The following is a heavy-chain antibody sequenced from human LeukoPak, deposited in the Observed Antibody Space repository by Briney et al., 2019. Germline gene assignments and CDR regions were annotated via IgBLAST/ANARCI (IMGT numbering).Heavy chain of an antibody. V-gene: IGHV3-73*01. J-gene: IGHJ4*02. CDR1: GFTFSGSA. CDR2: IRSKANSYPT. CDR3: TSGYSGSYYRDY. D-gene: IGHD1-26*01. Sequence: GGSLKLFCAASGFTFSGSAMHWVRQASGKGLEWVGRIRSKANSYPTAYAASVKGRFTISRDDSKNTAYLQMNSLKTEDTAVYYCTSGYSGSYYRDYWGQGTLVTVSS.